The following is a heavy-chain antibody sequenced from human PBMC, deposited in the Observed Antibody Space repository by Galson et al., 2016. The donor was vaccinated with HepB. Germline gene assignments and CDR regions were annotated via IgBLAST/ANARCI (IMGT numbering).Heavy chain of an antibody. V-gene: IGHV4-4*02. J-gene: IGHJ4*02. D-gene: IGHD3-3*01. CDR2: VYQNGNT. CDR1: GASISSTDW. CDR3: ARFWNGNYLDY. Sequence: ETLSLTCAVSGASISSTDWWSWVRQPPGKGLEWIGEVYQNGNTNYKPSLKSRVTISVDKSKNQFSLRLSSVTAADTAVYYCARFWNGNYLDYWGQGTLVTVSS.